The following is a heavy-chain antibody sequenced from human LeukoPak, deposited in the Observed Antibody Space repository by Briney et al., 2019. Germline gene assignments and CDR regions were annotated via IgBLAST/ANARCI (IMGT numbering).Heavy chain of an antibody. CDR2: IYYSGST. J-gene: IGHJ5*02. V-gene: IGHV4-59*01. Sequence: KPSETLSLTCTVSGGSISSYYWSWIRQPPGKGLEWIGYIYYSGSTNYNPSLKSRVTISVDTSKNQFSLKLSSVTAADTAVYYCARHTYDFWSGRRVRWFDPWGQGTLVTVSS. CDR1: GGSISSYY. D-gene: IGHD3-3*01. CDR3: ARHTYDFWSGRRVRWFDP.